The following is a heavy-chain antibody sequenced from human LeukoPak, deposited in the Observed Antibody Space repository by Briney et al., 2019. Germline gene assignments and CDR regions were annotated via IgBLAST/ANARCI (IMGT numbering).Heavy chain of an antibody. CDR3: ASQYYDILTGYGNFDY. J-gene: IGHJ4*02. CDR1: GYTFTSYG. V-gene: IGHV1-18*01. CDR2: ISAYNGNT. D-gene: IGHD3-9*01. Sequence: ASVKVSCKASGYTFTSYGISWVRQAPGQGLEWMGWISAYNGNTNYAQKLQGRVTMTTDTSTSTAYMELRSLRSDDTAVYYCASQYYDILTGYGNFDYWGQGTLVTVSS.